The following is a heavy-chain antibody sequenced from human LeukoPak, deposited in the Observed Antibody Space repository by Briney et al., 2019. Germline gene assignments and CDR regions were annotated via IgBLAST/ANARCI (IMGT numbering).Heavy chain of an antibody. J-gene: IGHJ3*02. Sequence: SVKVSCKASGGTFSSYAISWVRQAPGQGLEWMGGIIPIFGTANYAQKFQGRVTITADESTSTAYMELSSLRSEDTAVYYCARDRIVVVPAAPLAFDIWGQGTMVTVSS. CDR2: IIPIFGTA. CDR1: GGTFSSYA. CDR3: ARDRIVVVPAAPLAFDI. D-gene: IGHD2-2*01. V-gene: IGHV1-69*13.